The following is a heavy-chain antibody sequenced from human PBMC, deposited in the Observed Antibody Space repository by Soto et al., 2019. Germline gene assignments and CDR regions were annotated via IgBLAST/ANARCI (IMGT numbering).Heavy chain of an antibody. CDR1: GGTFSSYA. V-gene: IGHV1-69*04. Sequence: ASVKVSCKASGGTFSSYAISWVRQAPGQGLEWMGRIIPILGIANYAQKFQGRVTITADKSTSTAYMELSSLRSEDTAVYYCARETGYSSSWFPREDWFDPWGQGTLVTVSS. J-gene: IGHJ5*02. CDR3: ARETGYSSSWFPREDWFDP. D-gene: IGHD6-13*01. CDR2: IIPILGIA.